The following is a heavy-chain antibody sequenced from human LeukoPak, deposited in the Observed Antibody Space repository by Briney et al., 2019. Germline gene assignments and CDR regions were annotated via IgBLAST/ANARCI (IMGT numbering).Heavy chain of an antibody. J-gene: IGHJ4*02. CDR1: GYTFTGQN. CDR2: INPNSGGT. D-gene: IGHD3-22*01. CDR3: ARSDDSSGYYVDY. Sequence: ASVKVSCKASGYTFTGQNMHWVRQAPGQGLEWMGWINPNSGGTNYAQKFQGRVTMTRDTSISTAYMELSRLRSDDTAVYYCARSDDSSGYYVDYWGQGTLVTVSS. V-gene: IGHV1-2*02.